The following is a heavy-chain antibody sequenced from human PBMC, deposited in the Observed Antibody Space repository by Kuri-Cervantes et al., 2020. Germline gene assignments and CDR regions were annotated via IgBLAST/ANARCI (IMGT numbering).Heavy chain of an antibody. V-gene: IGHV3-20*04. CDR1: GFTFDDYG. J-gene: IGHJ4*02. D-gene: IGHD5-12*01. CDR3: ARDDVRDGGYEDY. CDR2: INWNGGST. Sequence: GESLKISCAASGFTFDDYGMSWVRQAPGKGLEWVSGINWNGGSTGYADSVKGRLTISGDNAKNSLYLQMNSLRAEDTALYYCARDDVRDGGYEDYWGQGTLVTVSS.